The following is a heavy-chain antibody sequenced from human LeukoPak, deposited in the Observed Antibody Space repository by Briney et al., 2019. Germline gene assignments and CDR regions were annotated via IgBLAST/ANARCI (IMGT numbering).Heavy chain of an antibody. CDR2: ISSSGNTI. V-gene: IGHV3-48*03. Sequence: GGSLRLSCAASGFTFSSYEMNWVRQAPGKGLEWVSYISSSGNTIYYADSVKGRSTNSRDNANNSLYLQMNSLRAEDTAVYYCARDRADYVGAFDIWGQGTMVTVSS. D-gene: IGHD4-17*01. CDR3: ARDRADYVGAFDI. CDR1: GFTFSSYE. J-gene: IGHJ3*02.